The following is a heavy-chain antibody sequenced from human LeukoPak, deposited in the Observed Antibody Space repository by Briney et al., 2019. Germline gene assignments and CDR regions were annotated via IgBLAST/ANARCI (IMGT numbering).Heavy chain of an antibody. CDR1: GGSISSSSYY. J-gene: IGHJ4*02. Sequence: SETLSLTCTVSGGSISSSSYYWGWIRQPPGKGLEGIGSIYYSGSTYYNPSLKSRVTISVDTSKNQFSLKLSSVTAADTAVYYCATGQTFLDYGSGSSSSAHFDYWGQGTLVTVSS. CDR2: IYYSGST. V-gene: IGHV4-39*07. CDR3: ATGQTFLDYGSGSSSSAHFDY. D-gene: IGHD3-10*01.